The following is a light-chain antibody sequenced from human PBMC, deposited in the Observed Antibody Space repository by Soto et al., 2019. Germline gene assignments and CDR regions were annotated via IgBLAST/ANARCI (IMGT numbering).Light chain of an antibody. J-gene: IGKJ1*01. CDR3: QQYGSSPWT. Sequence: EIVLTKSPGTLSLSPRETATLSCRASQSVSSNYLAWYQQRPGQAPRLLIYGASSRATGIPDRFSGSGSGTDFTLAISRLDPEDFAVYYCQQYGSSPWTFGRGTKVDIK. V-gene: IGKV3-20*01. CDR1: QSVSSNY. CDR2: GAS.